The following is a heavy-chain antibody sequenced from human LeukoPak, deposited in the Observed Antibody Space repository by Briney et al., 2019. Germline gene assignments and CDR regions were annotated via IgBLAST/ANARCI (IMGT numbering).Heavy chain of an antibody. CDR1: GGSISPYY. D-gene: IGHD3-22*01. CDR2: IYYSGST. J-gene: IGHJ4*02. Sequence: PSETLSLTCTVSGGSISPYYWSWIRQPPGKGLEWIGYIYYSGSTNYNPSLKSRVAISLDTSKNQFSLKLSSVTAADTAVYYCARSTWLLDKWGQGTLVTVSS. CDR3: ARSTWLLDK. V-gene: IGHV4-59*01.